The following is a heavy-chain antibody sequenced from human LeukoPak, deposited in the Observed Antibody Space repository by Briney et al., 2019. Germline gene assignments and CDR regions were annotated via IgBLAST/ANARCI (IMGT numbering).Heavy chain of an antibody. V-gene: IGHV4-34*01. D-gene: IGHD2-2*01. CDR2: INHSGST. Sequence: PSETLSLTCAVYGGSFSGYYWSWIRQPPGKGLEWIGEINHSGSTNYNPSLKSRVTISVDTSKNQFSLKLSSVTAADTAVYYCARWKVVPAMNYYYGMDVWGQGTTVTVSS. J-gene: IGHJ6*02. CDR3: ARWKVVPAMNYYYGMDV. CDR1: GGSFSGYY.